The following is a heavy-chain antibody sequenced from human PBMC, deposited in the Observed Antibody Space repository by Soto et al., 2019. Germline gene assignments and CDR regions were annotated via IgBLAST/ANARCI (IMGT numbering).Heavy chain of an antibody. D-gene: IGHD3-22*01. V-gene: IGHV3-23*01. J-gene: IGHJ4*02. Sequence: EVQLLESGGGLVQPGGSLRLSCAASGFTFSSYAMTWVRQAPGKGLEWVSVISGSGGSTYFADSVKGRFTISRDNSKNTLYLQMSSLRAEDTALYYCAKEYDSSAYYPDYWGQGTLVTVSS. CDR3: AKEYDSSAYYPDY. CDR1: GFTFSSYA. CDR2: ISGSGGST.